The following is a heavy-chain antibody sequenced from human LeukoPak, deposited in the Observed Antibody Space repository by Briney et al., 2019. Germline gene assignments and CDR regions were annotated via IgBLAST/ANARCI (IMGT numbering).Heavy chain of an antibody. CDR2: IYTGTT. D-gene: IGHD3-9*01. CDR1: GGSISTFF. J-gene: IGHJ4*02. CDR3: ARGTEMTSFTGYYSFDY. Sequence: SETLSLTCSVSGGSISTFFWTWIRQSAGKGLEWIGRIYTGTTYYNPSLESRATISVDTSNNRFSLKLTSLTAADTAVYYCARGTEMTSFTGYYSFDYWGRGSLVTVSS. V-gene: IGHV4-4*07.